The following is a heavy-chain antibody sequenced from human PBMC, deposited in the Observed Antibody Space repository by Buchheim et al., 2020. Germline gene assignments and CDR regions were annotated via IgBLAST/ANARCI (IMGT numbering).Heavy chain of an antibody. J-gene: IGHJ4*02. CDR1: GFTFSSYG. CDR3: AKDRRGALDY. V-gene: IGHV3-30*18. D-gene: IGHD1-26*01. Sequence: QVQLVESGGGVVQPGRSLRLSCAASGFTFSSYGMHWVRQAPGKGLEWVAVISYDGSNKYYADSVKGRFTISRDNSKNTLYLQMNSLRAEDTAVYYCAKDRRGALDYWAQGTL. CDR2: ISYDGSNK.